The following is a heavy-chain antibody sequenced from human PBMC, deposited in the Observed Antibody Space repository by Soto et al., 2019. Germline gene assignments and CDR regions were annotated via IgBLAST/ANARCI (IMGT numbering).Heavy chain of an antibody. J-gene: IGHJ4*02. D-gene: IGHD3-10*01. CDR2: IYYSGST. V-gene: IGHV4-31*03. Sequence: QVQLQESGPGLVKPSQTLSLTCTVSGGSISSGGYYWSWIRQHRGKGLESIGYIYYSGSTYYNPSLKSRVTISVDTSKNQFSLKLSSVTAADTAVYYCARVYGSGSYYADYWGQGTLVTVSS. CDR3: ARVYGSGSYYADY. CDR1: GGSISSGGYY.